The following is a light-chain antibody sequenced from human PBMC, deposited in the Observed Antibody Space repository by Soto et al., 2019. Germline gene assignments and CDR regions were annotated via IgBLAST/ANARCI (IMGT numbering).Light chain of an antibody. J-gene: IGLJ2*01. CDR3: QSYDSSLSALEGV. CDR1: SSNIGAGYD. Sequence: QALLTQPPSVSGAPGQRVTISCTGSSSNIGAGYDVHWYQQLPGTAPKLLIYGNSNRPSGVPDRFSGSKSGTSASLAITGLQAEDEADYYCQSYDSSLSALEGVFGGGTKVTVL. V-gene: IGLV1-40*01. CDR2: GNS.